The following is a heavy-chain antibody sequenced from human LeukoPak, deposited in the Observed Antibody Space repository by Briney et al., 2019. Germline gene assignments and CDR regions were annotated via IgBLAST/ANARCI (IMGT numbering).Heavy chain of an antibody. Sequence: QPGGSLRLSCAASGFTFSSYGMHWVRQAPGKGLEWVAFIRYDGSNKYYADSVKGRFTISRDNSKNTLYLQMNSLRAEDTAVYYCAKEAYDILTGSVSGFDYWGQGTLVTVSS. CDR1: GFTFSSYG. V-gene: IGHV3-30*02. D-gene: IGHD3-9*01. CDR3: AKEAYDILTGSVSGFDY. CDR2: IRYDGSNK. J-gene: IGHJ4*02.